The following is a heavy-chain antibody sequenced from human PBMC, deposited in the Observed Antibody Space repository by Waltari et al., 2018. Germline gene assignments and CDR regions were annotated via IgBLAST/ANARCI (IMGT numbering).Heavy chain of an antibody. CDR3: AKDIQMIVVVIREGNAFDI. CDR1: GFTFSSYA. D-gene: IGHD3-22*01. Sequence: EVQLLESGGGLVQPGGSLRLSCAASGFTFSSYAMSWVRQAPGKGLEWVSAISGSGGSTYYADSVKGRFTISRDNSKNTLYLQMNSLRAEDTAVYYWAKDIQMIVVVIREGNAFDIWGQGTMVTVSS. J-gene: IGHJ3*02. V-gene: IGHV3-23*01. CDR2: ISGSGGST.